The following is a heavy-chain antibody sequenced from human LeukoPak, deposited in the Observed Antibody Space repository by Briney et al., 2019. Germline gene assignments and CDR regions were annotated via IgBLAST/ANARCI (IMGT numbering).Heavy chain of an antibody. CDR1: GGTFSSCA. CDR2: IIPILGIA. CDR3: ARGSGYAPDWFDY. J-gene: IGHJ4*02. D-gene: IGHD5-12*01. V-gene: IGHV1-69*04. Sequence: SVKVSCKASGGTFSSCAISWVRQAPGQGLEWMGRIIPILGIANYAQEFQGRVTITADKSTSTAYMELSSLRSEDTAVYYCARGSGYAPDWFDYWGQGTLVTVSS.